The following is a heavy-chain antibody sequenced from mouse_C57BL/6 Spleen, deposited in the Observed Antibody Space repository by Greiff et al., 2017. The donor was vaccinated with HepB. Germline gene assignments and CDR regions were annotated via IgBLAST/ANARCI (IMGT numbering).Heavy chain of an antibody. V-gene: IGHV1-69*01. CDR1: GYTFTSYW. CDR3: ASSTVDYFDY. Sequence: QVQLQQPGAELVMPGASVKLSCKASGYTFTSYWMHWVKQRPGQGLEWIGEIDPSDSYTNYNQKFKGKSTLTVDKSSSTASMQLSSLTSEDSAVYYCASSTVDYFDYWGQGTTLTVSS. J-gene: IGHJ2*01. D-gene: IGHD1-1*01. CDR2: IDPSDSYT.